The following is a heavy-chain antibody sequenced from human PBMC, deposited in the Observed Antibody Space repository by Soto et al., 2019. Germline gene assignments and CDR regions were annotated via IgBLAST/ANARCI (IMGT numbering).Heavy chain of an antibody. J-gene: IGHJ4*02. D-gene: IGHD6-13*01. CDR2: IIPYYNTL. V-gene: IGHV1-69*01. CDR3: ASGASRWYPYCFDS. Sequence: QAQVVQSGAEVRKPGSSVKLSCKASEGTFNSYAIAWVRQAPGQGLEWMGGIIPYYNTLNYAQKFQDRVTITADDSTNTVYMELSSLRSNDTAVYFCASGASRWYPYCFDSWAQGTLVTVSS. CDR1: EGTFNSYA.